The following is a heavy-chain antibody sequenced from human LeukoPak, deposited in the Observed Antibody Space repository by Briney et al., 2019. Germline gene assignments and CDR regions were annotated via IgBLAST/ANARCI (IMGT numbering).Heavy chain of an antibody. Sequence: SVKVSCKASGGTFSSYAISWVRQAPGQGLEWMGGIIPIFGTANYAQKFQGRVTITADESTSTAYMELSSMRSEDKAVYYCASGGYSGYTAPRYYYYGMDVWGKGTTVTVSS. CDR3: ASGGYSGYTAPRYYYYGMDV. J-gene: IGHJ6*04. CDR1: GGTFSSYA. V-gene: IGHV1-69*13. D-gene: IGHD5-12*01. CDR2: IIPIFGTA.